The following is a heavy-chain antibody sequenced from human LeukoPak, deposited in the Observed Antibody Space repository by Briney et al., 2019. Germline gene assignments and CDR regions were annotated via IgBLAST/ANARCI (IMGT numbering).Heavy chain of an antibody. V-gene: IGHV3-48*03. J-gene: IGHJ2*01. CDR1: GFTFSNYE. CDR2: IYSSGSSI. Sequence: GGSLRLSCAASGFTFSNYEMNWVRQAPGKGLEWVSYIYSSGSSIHYADSVKGRFTISRDNAENSVYLQMNSLRAEDTAVYYCAKHQLVGDWYFDLWGRGTLVTVSS. CDR3: AKHQLVGDWYFDL. D-gene: IGHD6-13*01.